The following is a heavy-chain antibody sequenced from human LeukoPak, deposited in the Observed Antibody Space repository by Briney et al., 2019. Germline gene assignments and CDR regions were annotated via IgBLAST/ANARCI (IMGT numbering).Heavy chain of an antibody. CDR1: GFTFSSYW. J-gene: IGHJ4*02. CDR3: ATSRVFDY. CDR2: IKQDGSEK. Sequence: PGGSLRLSCAASGFTFSSYWMSWVRQAPGKGLEWVANIKQDGSEKYYVDSVKGRFTISRDNAKNSLYLEMRSLRSEDTAVYYCATSRVFDYWGQGALISVSS. V-gene: IGHV3-7*01.